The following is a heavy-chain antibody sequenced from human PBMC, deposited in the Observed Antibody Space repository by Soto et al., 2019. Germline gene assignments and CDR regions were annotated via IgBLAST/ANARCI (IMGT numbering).Heavy chain of an antibody. CDR1: GDSISDVDYY. Sequence: QVQLQESGPGLVKPSQTLSLTCTVSGDSISDVDYYWSWVRQTPREGLEWIGAFYDSGTSYYSPALKSRMTISVDSSKNQFALTLTSVTAADTAVYYCARGTRYYFDTTGPGYGMDVWGQGTKVTVSS. CDR3: ARGTRYYFDTTGPGYGMDV. V-gene: IGHV4-30-4*01. D-gene: IGHD3-22*01. CDR2: FYDSGTS. J-gene: IGHJ6*02.